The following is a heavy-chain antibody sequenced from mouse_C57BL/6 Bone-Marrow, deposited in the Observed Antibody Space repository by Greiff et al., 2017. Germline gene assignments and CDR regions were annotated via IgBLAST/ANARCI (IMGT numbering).Heavy chain of an antibody. CDR3: ARLRLAWFAY. CDR1: GYTFTDYN. CDR2: INPNNGGT. J-gene: IGHJ3*01. Sequence: EVKLQQSGPELVKPGASVKIPCKASGYTFTDYNMDWVKQSHGKSLEWIGDINPNNGGTIYNQKFKGKATLTVDKSSSTAYMELRSLTSEDTAVYYCARLRLAWFAYWGQGTLVTVSA. V-gene: IGHV1-18*01. D-gene: IGHD1-2*01.